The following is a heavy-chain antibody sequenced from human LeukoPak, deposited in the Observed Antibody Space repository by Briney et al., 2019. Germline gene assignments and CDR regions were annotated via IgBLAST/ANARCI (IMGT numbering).Heavy chain of an antibody. J-gene: IGHJ2*01. CDR2: IKSKTDGGTT. CDR3: TTALGPVGYCSSTSCYVEL. Sequence: PGGSLRLSCAASGFTFSDHAMSWVRQAPGKGLEWVGRIKSKTDGGTTDYAAPVKGRFTISRDDSKNTLYLQMNSLKTEDTAVYYCTTALGPVGYCSSTSCYVELWGRGTLVTVSS. V-gene: IGHV3-15*01. D-gene: IGHD2-2*01. CDR1: GFTFSDHA.